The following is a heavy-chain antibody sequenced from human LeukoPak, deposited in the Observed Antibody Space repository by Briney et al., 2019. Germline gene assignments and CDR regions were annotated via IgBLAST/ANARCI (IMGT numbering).Heavy chain of an antibody. V-gene: IGHV1-69*13. CDR3: ARAPHCSGGSCYSPFDY. D-gene: IGHD2-15*01. Sequence: ASVKVSCKASGDTFRSYAMSWVRQAPGQGLEWMGGIIPIFGTPNYAQKFQGRVTITAHESTSTAYMELSSVGSEDTARYYCARAPHCSGGSCYSPFDYWGQGTLVTVSS. CDR1: GDTFRSYA. J-gene: IGHJ4*02. CDR2: IIPIFGTP.